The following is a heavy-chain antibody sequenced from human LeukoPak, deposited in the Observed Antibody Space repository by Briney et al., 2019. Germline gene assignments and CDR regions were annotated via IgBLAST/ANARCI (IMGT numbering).Heavy chain of an antibody. CDR2: ISSSSSTI. D-gene: IGHD6-13*01. CDR1: GFTFSSYS. V-gene: IGHV3-48*01. Sequence: GGSLRLSCAASGFTFSSYSMNWVRQAPGKGLEWVSYISSSSSTIYYADSVKGRFTTSRDNAKNSLYLQMNSLRAEDTAVYYCAREAAAGTPYGMDVWGQGTTVTVSS. CDR3: AREAAAGTPYGMDV. J-gene: IGHJ6*02.